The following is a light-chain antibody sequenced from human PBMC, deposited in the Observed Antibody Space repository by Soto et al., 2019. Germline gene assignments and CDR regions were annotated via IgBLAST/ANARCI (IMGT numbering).Light chain of an antibody. CDR3: QHYNNWPLT. J-gene: IGKJ4*01. Sequence: VMTQSPGTLSVSPGERATLSCRASQRIGSDLAWYQQKPGQAPRLLIYHTSTRATGVPARFIGSASGTEFTPTITSLQSEDSAVYYCQHYNNWPLTFGGGTKVDIK. CDR2: HTS. CDR1: QRIGSD. V-gene: IGKV3-15*01.